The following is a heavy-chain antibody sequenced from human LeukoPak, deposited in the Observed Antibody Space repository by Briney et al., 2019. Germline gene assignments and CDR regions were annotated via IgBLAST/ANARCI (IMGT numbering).Heavy chain of an antibody. V-gene: IGHV1-2*02. CDR2: IIPNSGAT. D-gene: IGHD5-18*01. J-gene: IGHJ4*02. Sequence: ASVKVSCKASGYAFIDYYMHWVRQAPGQGLEWMGWIIPNSGATNFAQKFQGRVTMTTDTSISTAYMELSRLRSDDTAIYYCARDRLGYIYGYGDYWGQGTLVTVSS. CDR1: GYAFIDYY. CDR3: ARDRLGYIYGYGDY.